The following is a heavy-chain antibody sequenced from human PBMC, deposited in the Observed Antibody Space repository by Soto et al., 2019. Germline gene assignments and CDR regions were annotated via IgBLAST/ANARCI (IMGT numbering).Heavy chain of an antibody. CDR3: ARARVYSFGLPHNWFDP. CDR1: GYTFTTSY. J-gene: IGHJ5*02. Sequence: ASVKVSCKAHGYTFTTSYVNWVRQAPGQGLEWMGIILPSSGSTSYAQNFQGRVTMTRDTSTSTVYMELTSLRIEDTAVYYCARARVYSFGLPHNWFDPWGQGTPVTVSS. V-gene: IGHV1-46*01. CDR2: ILPSSGST. D-gene: IGHD5-12*01.